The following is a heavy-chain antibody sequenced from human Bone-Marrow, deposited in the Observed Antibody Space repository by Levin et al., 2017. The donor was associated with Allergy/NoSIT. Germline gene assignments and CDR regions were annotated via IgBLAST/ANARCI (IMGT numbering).Heavy chain of an antibody. D-gene: IGHD3-10*01. J-gene: IGHJ5*02. CDR3: AGFAGYAKLLHH. V-gene: IGHV4-34*01. Sequence: PSQTLSLTCAVYGGSFSGYYWSWVRQPPGKGLEWIGEINHSGSTNYNRSLRSRVTISVDTSKNQFSLKMGYVTAADTARYYWAGFAGYAKLLHHWGQGIPVTVSS. CDR2: INHSGST. CDR1: GGSFSGYY.